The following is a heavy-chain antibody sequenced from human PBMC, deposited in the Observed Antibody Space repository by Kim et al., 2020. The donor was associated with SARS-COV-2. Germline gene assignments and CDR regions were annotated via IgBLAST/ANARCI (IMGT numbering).Heavy chain of an antibody. CDR1: GGSISSSNW. CDR2: IYHSGST. V-gene: IGHV4-4*02. Sequence: SETLSLTCSVSGGSISSSNWWSWVRQPPGKGLEWIGEIYHSGSTNYNPSLKSRVTISVDQSKNQFSLKLSSVTAAVTAVYSCAREVVRYFDSYYYYFVM. J-gene: IGHJ6*01. D-gene: IGHD3-9*01. CDR3: AREVVRYFDSYYYYFVM.